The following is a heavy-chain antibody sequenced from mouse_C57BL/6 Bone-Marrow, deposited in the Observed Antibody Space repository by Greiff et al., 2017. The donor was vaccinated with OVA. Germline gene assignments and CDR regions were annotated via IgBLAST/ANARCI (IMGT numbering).Heavy chain of an antibody. D-gene: IGHD1-1*01. V-gene: IGHV7-1*01. CDR2: SRNKANDYTT. CDR3: ARDDYYDAGLTWFAY. Sequence: EVNVVESGGGLVQSGRSLRLSCATSGFTFSDFYMEWVRQAPGKGLEWIAASRNKANDYTTEYSASVKGRFIVSRDTSQSILYLQMNALRAEDTAIYYCARDDYYDAGLTWFAYWGQGTLVTVSA. CDR1: GFTFSDFY. J-gene: IGHJ3*01.